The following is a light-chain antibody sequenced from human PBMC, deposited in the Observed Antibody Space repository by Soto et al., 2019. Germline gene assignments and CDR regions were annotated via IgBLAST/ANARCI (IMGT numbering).Light chain of an antibody. V-gene: IGKV3-20*01. CDR1: QSVSDDY. Sequence: EIVMTQSPGTLSLSPGESATLSCRASQSVSDDYLAWYQQKPGQPPILVISGASTRATGIPDRFRGSGSGPDFTLTISRLEPEDFAIYYCQQYGTTPYTFGQGTRLEIK. J-gene: IGKJ2*01. CDR3: QQYGTTPYT. CDR2: GAS.